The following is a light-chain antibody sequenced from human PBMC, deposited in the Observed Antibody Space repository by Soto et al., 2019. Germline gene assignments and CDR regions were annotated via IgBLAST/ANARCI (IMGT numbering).Light chain of an antibody. Sequence: QSALTQPPSASGSPGQSVTISCTGSKSDIGIYDFVSWYQHHPGKAPRLIIYEVVQRPSGVPDRFSGSKSGNTASLTVSGLQAADEADYFCSSYTSSSTLFGTGTKLTVL. CDR2: EVV. CDR3: SSYTSSSTL. J-gene: IGLJ1*01. V-gene: IGLV2-8*01. CDR1: KSDIGIYDF.